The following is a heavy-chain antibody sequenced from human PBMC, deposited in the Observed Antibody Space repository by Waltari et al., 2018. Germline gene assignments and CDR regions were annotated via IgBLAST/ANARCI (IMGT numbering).Heavy chain of an antibody. CDR1: GDSVASVIYY. CDR3: ARHRVWQINVWFDL. CDR2: LHYSGNT. D-gene: IGHD2-21*01. V-gene: IGHV4-39*01. Sequence: QVQLKESGPGGWKPSETLSLTCPVSGDSVASVIYYRAWIRQSPGKGLEWIGSLHYSGNTDYSPSIRDRVTMSVDTGRNQVSLKMTSVTTGDTARYYCARHRVWQINVWFDLWGRGIPVTVSS. J-gene: IGHJ5*02.